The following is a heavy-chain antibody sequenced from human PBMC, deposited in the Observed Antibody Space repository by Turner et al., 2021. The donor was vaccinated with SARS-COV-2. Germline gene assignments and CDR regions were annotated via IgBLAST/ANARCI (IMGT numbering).Heavy chain of an antibody. D-gene: IGHD2-15*01. CDR1: CGSISSSSYY. CDR2: MYYSGST. V-gene: IGHV4-39*01. Sequence: QLQLQDSGPGLVKPSETQSLPCPVSCGSISSSSYYWGWIRQPPGKGLEWIGSMYYSGSTSYNPSLKSRVTISVDTSKNQFSLKLGSVAAADTAVYYCARRSSRLGNWYFDLWGRGTLVTVSS. CDR3: ARRSSRLGNWYFDL. J-gene: IGHJ2*01.